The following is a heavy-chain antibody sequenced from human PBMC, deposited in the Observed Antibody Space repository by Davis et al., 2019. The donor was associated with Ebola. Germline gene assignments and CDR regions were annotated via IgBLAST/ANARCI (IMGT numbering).Heavy chain of an antibody. CDR1: GFTFSSYW. J-gene: IGHJ6*02. CDR2: IKQDGSEK. D-gene: IGHD3-16*02. Sequence: GESLKISCAASGFTFSSYWMSWVRQAPGKGLEWVANIKQDGSEKYYVDSVKGRFTISRDNAKNSLYLQMNSLRAEDTAVYYCARVHSNMITFGGVIMVGFGRRYYYGMDVWGQGTTVTVSS. CDR3: ARVHSNMITFGGVIMVGFGRRYYYGMDV. V-gene: IGHV3-7*03.